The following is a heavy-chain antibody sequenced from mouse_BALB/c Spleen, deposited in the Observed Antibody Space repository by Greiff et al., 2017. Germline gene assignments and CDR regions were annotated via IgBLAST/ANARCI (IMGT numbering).Heavy chain of an antibody. CDR3: ARQEYGNYDFLYAMDY. CDR2: ISSGGSYT. Sequence: EVQLVESGGDLVKPGGSLKLSCAASGFTFSSYGMSWVRQTPDKRLEWVATISSGGSYTYYPDSVKGRFTISRDNAKNTLYLQMSSLKSEDTAMYYCARQEYGNYDFLYAMDYWGQGTSVTVSS. V-gene: IGHV5-6*01. CDR1: GFTFSSYG. D-gene: IGHD2-10*02. J-gene: IGHJ4*01.